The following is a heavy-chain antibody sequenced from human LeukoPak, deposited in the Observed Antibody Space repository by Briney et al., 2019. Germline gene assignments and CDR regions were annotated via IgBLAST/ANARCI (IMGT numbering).Heavy chain of an antibody. J-gene: IGHJ4*02. CDR2: IYSGGST. CDR1: GFTVSSNY. CDR3: ARALVGATGY. V-gene: IGHV3-66*01. Sequence: GGSLRLSCAASGFTVSSNYMSWVRQAPGKGLEWVSVIYSGGSTYYADSVKGRFTISRDNSKNTPYLQMNSLRAEDTAVYYCARALVGATGYWGQGTLVTVSS. D-gene: IGHD1-26*01.